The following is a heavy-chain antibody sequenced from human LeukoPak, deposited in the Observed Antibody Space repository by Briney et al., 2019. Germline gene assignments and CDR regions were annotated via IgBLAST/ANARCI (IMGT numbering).Heavy chain of an antibody. Sequence: ASVKVSCKASGYTFTSYAMNWVRQAPGQGLEWMGWINTNTGNPTYAQGFTGRFVFSLDTSVSTAYLRISSLKVEDTAVYYCTRDPSRFDPWGQGTLVTVSS. CDR3: TRDPSRFDP. CDR1: GYTFTSYA. J-gene: IGHJ5*02. V-gene: IGHV7-4-1*02. CDR2: INTNTGNP.